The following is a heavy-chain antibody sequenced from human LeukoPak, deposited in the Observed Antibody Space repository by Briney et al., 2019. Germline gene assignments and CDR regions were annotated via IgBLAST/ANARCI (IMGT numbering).Heavy chain of an antibody. D-gene: IGHD3-10*01. J-gene: IGHJ4*02. CDR1: GFTVSSNY. V-gene: IGHV3-53*01. Sequence: GGSLRLSCAASGFTVSSNYMAWVRQPPGKGLEWVSVIFGGGGTYYAGSVRGRFTISRDNSQNTLFLQMNNLRAEDTAMYYCASWPGAWYGEDYWGQGTRVTVSS. CDR3: ASWPGAWYGEDY. CDR2: IFGGGGT.